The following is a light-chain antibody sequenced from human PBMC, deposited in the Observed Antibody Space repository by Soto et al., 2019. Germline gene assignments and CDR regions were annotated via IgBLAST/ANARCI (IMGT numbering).Light chain of an antibody. CDR2: GAS. V-gene: IGKV3-15*01. CDR3: QQYNNWPPYT. Sequence: EIVMTQSPATLSVSPGERATLSCRASQSVSSTLAWYQQKPGQAPRLLIYGASTRATGIPARFSGSGSGTEFTLTISSLQSEAFAVYYCQQYNNWPPYTFGQGTKLEI. J-gene: IGKJ2*01. CDR1: QSVSST.